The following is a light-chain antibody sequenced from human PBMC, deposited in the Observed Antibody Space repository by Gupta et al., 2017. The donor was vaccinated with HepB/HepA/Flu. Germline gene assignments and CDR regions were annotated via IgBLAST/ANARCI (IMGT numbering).Light chain of an antibody. CDR2: GVS. V-gene: IGLV2-14*01. CDR3: SSYTSSSTLNVV. Sequence: PASVSGSPGQSITISCTGTSSDVGGYNYVSWYQQHPGKAPKLMIYGVSNRPSGVSNRFSGSKSGNTASLTISGLQAEDEADYYCSSYTSSSTLNVVFGGGTKLTVL. CDR1: SSDVGGYNY. J-gene: IGLJ2*01.